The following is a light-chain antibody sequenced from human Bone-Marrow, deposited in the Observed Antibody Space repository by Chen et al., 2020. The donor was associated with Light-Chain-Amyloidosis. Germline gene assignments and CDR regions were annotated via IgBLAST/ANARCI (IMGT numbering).Light chain of an antibody. CDR3: QSADSSGTYEVI. CDR2: RDT. CDR1: DLPTKY. V-gene: IGLV3-25*03. J-gene: IGLJ2*01. Sequence: SYELTQPPSVSVSPGQTARITCSGDDLPTKYAYWYQQKPGPAPVLVVQRDTERPSGISERFSGPRAGNTATLNIRGVQGEDEADYHCQSADSSGTYEVIFGGGTKLTVL.